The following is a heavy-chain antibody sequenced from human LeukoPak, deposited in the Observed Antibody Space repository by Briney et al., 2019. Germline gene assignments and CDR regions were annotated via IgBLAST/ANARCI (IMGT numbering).Heavy chain of an antibody. J-gene: IGHJ3*02. CDR2: IYYSGST. Sequence: SETLSLTCTVSGGSISSTSYYWGWIRQPPGKGLEWIGSIYYSGSTCYNPSLKSRVTISVDTSKNQFSLKLSSVTAADTAVYYCARENYYDSSGPLSHAFDIWGQGTMVTVSS. V-gene: IGHV4-39*07. D-gene: IGHD3-22*01. CDR1: GGSISSTSYY. CDR3: ARENYYDSSGPLSHAFDI.